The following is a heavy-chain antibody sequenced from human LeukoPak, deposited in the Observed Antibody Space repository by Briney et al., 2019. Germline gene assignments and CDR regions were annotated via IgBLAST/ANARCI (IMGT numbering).Heavy chain of an antibody. CDR1: GFAFSNAW. CDR3: ATDGYCSGGSCYSYDN. Sequence: GGSLRLSCAASGFAFSNAWVTWVRQAPGKGLEWVGRSKSKTDGGTTDYGAPVKGRFSISRDDSKSTLYLQMNSLKTEDTAVYYCATDGYCSGGSCYSYDNWGQGTLVTVSS. D-gene: IGHD2-15*01. V-gene: IGHV3-15*01. CDR2: SKSKTDGGTT. J-gene: IGHJ4*02.